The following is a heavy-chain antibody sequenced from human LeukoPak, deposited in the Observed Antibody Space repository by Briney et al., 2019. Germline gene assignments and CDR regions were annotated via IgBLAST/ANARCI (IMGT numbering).Heavy chain of an antibody. CDR3: ARARTMIVVEPYFDY. Sequence: GGSLRLSRAASGFTVSSNYMSWVRQAPGKGLEWVSVIYSGGSTYYADSVKGRFTISRDNSKNTLYLQMNSLRAEDTAVYYCARARTMIVVEPYFDYWGQGTLVTVSS. CDR2: IYSGGST. J-gene: IGHJ4*02. CDR1: GFTVSSNY. D-gene: IGHD3-22*01. V-gene: IGHV3-66*01.